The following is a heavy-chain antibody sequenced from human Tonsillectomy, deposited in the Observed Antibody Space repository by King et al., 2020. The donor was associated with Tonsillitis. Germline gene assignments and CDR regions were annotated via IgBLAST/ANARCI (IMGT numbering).Heavy chain of an antibody. D-gene: IGHD1-26*01. CDR3: ARSVSGSFDY. Sequence: QLQESGPGVVKPSETLSITCTVSGGSISSSDHYWAWIRQPPGKGLECFGYMYYSGTIFYNPSLKSRITISGGTSENRFSLKLSSVTAADTAVYFCARSVSGSFDYWGQGALVTVSS. V-gene: IGHV4-39*01. J-gene: IGHJ4*02. CDR1: GGSISSSDHY. CDR2: MYYSGTI.